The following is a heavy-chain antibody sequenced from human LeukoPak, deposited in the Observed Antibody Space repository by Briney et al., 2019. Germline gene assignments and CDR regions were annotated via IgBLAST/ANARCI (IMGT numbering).Heavy chain of an antibody. Sequence: SETLSLTCAVSGGSINTDNWWNWVRQPPGKGLEWIGQIYHSGSTIYNPSLKSRVTMSVHKSKNQFSLNLNSVTAADTAVYYCARVKLYYYDSSGYPDCWGQGTLVTVSS. J-gene: IGHJ4*02. D-gene: IGHD3-22*01. V-gene: IGHV4-4*02. CDR2: IYHSGST. CDR1: GGSINTDNW. CDR3: ARVKLYYYDSSGYPDC.